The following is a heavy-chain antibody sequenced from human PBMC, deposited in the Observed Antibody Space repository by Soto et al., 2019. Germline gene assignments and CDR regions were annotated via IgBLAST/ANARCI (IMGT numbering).Heavy chain of an antibody. CDR3: ARAGIVATTQLGWFDP. D-gene: IGHD1-26*01. CDR2: IWPDGNHK. J-gene: IGHJ5*02. CDR1: GFTFSDYG. V-gene: IGHV3-33*01. Sequence: QVQLVESGGGVVQPGRSLRLSCAASGFTFSDYGIHWVRQAPGKGLEWVAAIWPDGNHKRYSDSLKGRFTISRDNSKNTLYLQMNSLSAEDTAVHYCARAGIVATTQLGWFDPWGQGTLVTVSS.